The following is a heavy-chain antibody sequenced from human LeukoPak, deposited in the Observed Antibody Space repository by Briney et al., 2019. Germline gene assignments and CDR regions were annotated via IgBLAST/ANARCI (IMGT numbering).Heavy chain of an antibody. D-gene: IGHD3-22*01. V-gene: IGHV3-48*03. CDR3: ARGGSSGYNYNAFDI. Sequence: GGSLRLSCAASGFIFSGYEMNWVRQAPGKGLEWVSYISISGTTIYNADSEGRFTISRDNAKNSLYLQMNSLRAEDTAVYYCARGGSSGYNYNAFDIWGRETMVTVSS. CDR2: ISISGTTI. CDR1: GFIFSGYE. J-gene: IGHJ3*02.